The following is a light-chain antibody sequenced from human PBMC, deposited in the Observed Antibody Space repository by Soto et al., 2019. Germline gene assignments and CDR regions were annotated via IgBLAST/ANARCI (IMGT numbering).Light chain of an antibody. CDR2: GAS. Sequence: IVMPNSHCTLSVSPAERATLSCMASQSVRSNLAWYQQKPGQAPRPLIYGASSRATGTPARFSASGTGTDFTLTISDVQPEDFAVYYCHQRQSCPRTFGQGTNVDIK. CDR1: QSVRSN. V-gene: IGKV3D-15*01. CDR3: HQRQSCPRT. J-gene: IGKJ1*01.